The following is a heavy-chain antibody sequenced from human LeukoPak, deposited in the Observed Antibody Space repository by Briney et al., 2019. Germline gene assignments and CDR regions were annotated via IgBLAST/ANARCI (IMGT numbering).Heavy chain of an antibody. CDR1: GFTFSTYA. D-gene: IGHD1-1*01. J-gene: IGHJ4*02. CDR2: SYSGGDT. CDR3: ARSPVLDRNDWSFAD. Sequence: GGSLRLSCAASGFTFSTYAMSWVRQAPGKGLEWVSVSYSGGDTYYPDSVKGRFTVSRDNPKNTVYLQMNSLRAEDTAVYFCARSPVLDRNDWSFADWGQGTLVTVSS. V-gene: IGHV3-53*01.